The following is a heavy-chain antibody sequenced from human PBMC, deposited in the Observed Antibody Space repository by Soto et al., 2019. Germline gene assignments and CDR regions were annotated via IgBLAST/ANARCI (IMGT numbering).Heavy chain of an antibody. CDR2: IIPIFGTA. D-gene: IGHD6-19*01. CDR3: AREVEAVAGRVFDY. V-gene: IGHV1-69*06. CDR1: GGTFSSYA. J-gene: IGHJ4*02. Sequence: QVQLVQSGAEVKKPGSSVKVSCKASGGTFSSYAISWVRQAPGQGLEWMGGIIPIFGTANYAQKFQGRGTITADKSTSTAYMELSSLRSEDTAVYYCAREVEAVAGRVFDYWGQGTLVTVSS.